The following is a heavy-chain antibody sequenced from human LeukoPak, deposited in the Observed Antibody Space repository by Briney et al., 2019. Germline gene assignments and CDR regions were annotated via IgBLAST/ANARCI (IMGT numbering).Heavy chain of an antibody. J-gene: IGHJ3*02. CDR3: ARERWGDAFDI. CDR1: GFTFSSYG. V-gene: IGHV3-30*03. D-gene: IGHD1-26*01. CDR2: ISYDGSNK. Sequence: PGGSLRLSCAASGFTFSSYGMHWVRQAPGKGPEWVAVISYDGSNKDYADSVRGRFTISRDNFKSTLYLQMNSLRADDTAVYYCARERWGDAFDIWGQGTKVTVSS.